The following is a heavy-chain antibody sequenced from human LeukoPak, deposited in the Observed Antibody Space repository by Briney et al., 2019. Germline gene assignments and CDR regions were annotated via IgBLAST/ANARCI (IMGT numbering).Heavy chain of an antibody. V-gene: IGHV1-18*01. Sequence: ASVKVSCKASGYTFTSYGITCVRQAPGHGPEWFGWISAYSGDTAYAQKLQGRVTMTTDTSTSTVYLELRSLRSDDTAVYYCARGGRTAGDAFDIWGQGTMVTVSS. D-gene: IGHD6-13*01. J-gene: IGHJ3*02. CDR2: ISAYSGDT. CDR3: ARGGRTAGDAFDI. CDR1: GYTFTSYG.